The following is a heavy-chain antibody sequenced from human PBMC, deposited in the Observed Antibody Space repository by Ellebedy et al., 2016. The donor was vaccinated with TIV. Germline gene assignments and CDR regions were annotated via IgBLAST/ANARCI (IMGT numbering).Heavy chain of an antibody. CDR2: INHSGST. CDR3: ASIYCGGDCYSGYYYYYMDV. Sequence: SETLSLTXAVYGGSFSGYYWSWIRQPPGKGLEWIGEINHSGSTNYNPSLKSRVTISVDTSKNQFSLKLSSVTAADTAVYYCASIYCGGDCYSGYYYYYMDVWGKGTTVTVSS. CDR1: GGSFSGYY. J-gene: IGHJ6*03. D-gene: IGHD2-21*01. V-gene: IGHV4-34*01.